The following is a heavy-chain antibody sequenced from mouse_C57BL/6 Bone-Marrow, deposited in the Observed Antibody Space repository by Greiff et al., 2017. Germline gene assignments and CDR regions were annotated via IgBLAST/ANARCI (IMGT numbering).Heavy chain of an antibody. CDR3: ARYDAWFAY. CDR2: IDPSDSYT. D-gene: IGHD2-3*01. Sequence: VQLQQPGAELVMPGASVKLSCKASGYTFTSYWMHWVKQRPGQGLEWIGEIDPSDSYTNYNQKFKGKSTLTVDKSSSTAYMQLSSLTSEDSAVXYCARYDAWFAYWGQGTLVTVSA. CDR1: GYTFTSYW. V-gene: IGHV1-69*01. J-gene: IGHJ3*01.